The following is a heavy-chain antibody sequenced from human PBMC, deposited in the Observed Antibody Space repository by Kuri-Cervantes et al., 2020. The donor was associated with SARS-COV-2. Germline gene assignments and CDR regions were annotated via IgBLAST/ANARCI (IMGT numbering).Heavy chain of an antibody. D-gene: IGHD3-3*01. J-gene: IGHJ6*03. CDR1: GGTFSSYA. CDR2: INPNSGGS. Sequence: ASVKVSCKASGGTFSSYAVSWVRQAPGQGLEWMGWINPNSGGSNYAQKFQGRVTMTRDTSISTAYMELSRLRSDDTAVYYCARGDFLEWLLSGYYYYMDVWGKGTTVTVSS. V-gene: IGHV1-2*02. CDR3: ARGDFLEWLLSGYYYYMDV.